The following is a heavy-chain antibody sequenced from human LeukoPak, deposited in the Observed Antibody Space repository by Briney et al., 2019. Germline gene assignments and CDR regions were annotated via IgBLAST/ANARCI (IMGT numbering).Heavy chain of an antibody. D-gene: IGHD1-1*01. J-gene: IGHJ3*02. CDR2: IYYSGST. Sequence: SETLSLTCTVSGGSISSSSYYWGWIRQPPGKGLEWIGSIYYSGSTYYNPSLKSRVTISVDTSKNQFSLKLSSVTAADTAVYYCARGLSPRTTSPRHAFDIWGQGTMVTVSS. V-gene: IGHV4-39*07. CDR1: GGSISSSSYY. CDR3: ARGLSPRTTSPRHAFDI.